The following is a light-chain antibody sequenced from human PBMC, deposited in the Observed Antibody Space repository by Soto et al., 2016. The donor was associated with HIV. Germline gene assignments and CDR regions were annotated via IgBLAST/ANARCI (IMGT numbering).Light chain of an antibody. J-gene: IGLJ1*01. CDR1: NIGSRS. Sequence: SYELTQPPSVSVAPGKTAIITCGGNNIGSRSVHWYQQKPGQAPVLVVHDDSDRPSGIPERYSGSNSGDTATLTISRVEAGDEADYYCQIRDGSSDYPVFGTGTKVTVL. CDR3: QIRDGSSDYPV. V-gene: IGLV3-21*03. CDR2: DDS.